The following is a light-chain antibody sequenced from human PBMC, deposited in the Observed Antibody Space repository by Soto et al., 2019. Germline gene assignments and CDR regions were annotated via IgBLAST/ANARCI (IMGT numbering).Light chain of an antibody. CDR1: QGIRDN. J-gene: IGKJ1*01. V-gene: IGKV1-6*01. CDR3: LQDYHYPRT. Sequence: AIQMTQSPSSLSASVGDRVTITCRASQGIRDNLGWYQQKPGTAPKVLIYAASSLQSGVPSRFSGSGSGTDFTLTISSLQPEDFATYYCLQDYHYPRTFGQVTRVEIK. CDR2: AAS.